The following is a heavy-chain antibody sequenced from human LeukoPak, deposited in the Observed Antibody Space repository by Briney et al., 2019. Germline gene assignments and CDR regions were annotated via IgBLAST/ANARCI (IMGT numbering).Heavy chain of an antibody. J-gene: IGHJ4*02. CDR2: IYTSGST. CDR3: ARDGPRYKFDY. D-gene: IGHD3-9*01. CDR1: GGSFSGYY. V-gene: IGHV4-4*07. Sequence: SETLSLTCAVYGGSFSGYYWSWIRQPPGKGLEWIGRIYTSGSTNYNPSLKSRVTMSVDTSKNQFSLKLSSVTAADTAVYYCARDGPRYKFDYWGQGTLVTVSS.